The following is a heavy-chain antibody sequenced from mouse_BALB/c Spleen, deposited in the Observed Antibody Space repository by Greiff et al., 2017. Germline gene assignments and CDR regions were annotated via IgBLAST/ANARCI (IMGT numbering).Heavy chain of an antibody. J-gene: IGHJ4*01. Sequence: VQLQQSGPGLVKPSQSLSLTCTVTGYSITSDYAWNWIRQFPGNKLEWMGYISYSGSTSYNPSLKSRISITRDTSKNQFFLQLNSVTTEDTATYYCARLAGTEDAMDYWGQGTSVTVSS. CDR1: GYSITSDYA. CDR3: ARLAGTEDAMDY. V-gene: IGHV3-2*02. D-gene: IGHD3-3*01. CDR2: ISYSGST.